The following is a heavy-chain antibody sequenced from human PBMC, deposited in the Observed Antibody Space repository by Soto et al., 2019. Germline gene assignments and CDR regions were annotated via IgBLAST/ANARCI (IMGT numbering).Heavy chain of an antibody. J-gene: IGHJ3*01. CDR3: ATWHEREHAYDV. CDR2: LYDVDGS. Sequence: GGSLRLSCAAFGLTVSGKKYVAWVRQAPGKGLEWVSALYDVDGSFYADSVKGRFTTSSDSSKTTVYLQMNGLRPDDTAVYYCATWHEREHAYDVWGQGTTVTVS. CDR1: GLTVSGKKY. V-gene: IGHV3-53*01. D-gene: IGHD1-1*01.